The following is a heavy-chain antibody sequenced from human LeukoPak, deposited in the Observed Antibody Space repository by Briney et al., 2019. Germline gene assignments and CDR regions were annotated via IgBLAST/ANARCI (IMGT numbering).Heavy chain of an antibody. Sequence: ASVKVSCKASGYTFTNFHITWVRQAPGQGLEWMGWISGYNGDTDYAQKLQGRVTMTTDTSTSTAYMELRSLRSDDTAVYYCARDLEWELLPGRAFDIWGQGTMVTVSS. V-gene: IGHV1-18*01. J-gene: IGHJ3*02. CDR1: GYTFTNFH. D-gene: IGHD1-26*01. CDR2: ISGYNGDT. CDR3: ARDLEWELLPGRAFDI.